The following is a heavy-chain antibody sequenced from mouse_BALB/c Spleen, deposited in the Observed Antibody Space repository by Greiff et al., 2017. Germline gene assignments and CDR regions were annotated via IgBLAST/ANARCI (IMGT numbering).Heavy chain of an antibody. CDR2: ISYSGST. D-gene: IGHD2-14*01. CDR1: GDSITSGY. J-gene: IGHJ2*01. Sequence: EVHLVESGPSLVKPSQTLSLTCSVTGDSITSGYWNWIRKFPGNKLEYMGYISYSGSTYYNPSLKSRISITRDTSKNQFFLQLNSVTTEDTATYYCARSDYRSLFDYWGQGTTLTVSS. V-gene: IGHV3-8*02. CDR3: ARSDYRSLFDY.